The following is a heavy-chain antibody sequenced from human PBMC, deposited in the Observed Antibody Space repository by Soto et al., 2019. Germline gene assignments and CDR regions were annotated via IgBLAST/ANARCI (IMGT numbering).Heavy chain of an antibody. D-gene: IGHD3-22*01. V-gene: IGHV6-1*01. Sequence: PSQTLSLTCAISVDSVSSNSAAWNWIRQSPSRGLEWLGRTYYRSKWYNDCAVSVKSRITINPDTSKNQFSLQLNSVTPEDTAVYYCARATMIVVVHHYYYGMDVWGQGTTVTVSS. CDR3: ARATMIVVVHHYYYGMDV. CDR1: VDSVSSNSAA. J-gene: IGHJ6*02. CDR2: TYYRSKWYN.